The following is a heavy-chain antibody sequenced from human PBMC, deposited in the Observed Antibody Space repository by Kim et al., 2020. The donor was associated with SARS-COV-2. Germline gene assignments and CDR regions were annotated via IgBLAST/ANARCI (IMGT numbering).Heavy chain of an antibody. J-gene: IGHJ6*02. Sequence: GESLKISCKGSGYSFTSYWIAWVRQMPGKGLEWMGIIYPDDSNTKYSPSFQGQVTISADKSISAAYLQWSSLKASDTAMYYCSRQGGLNTYYYGMDVWGQ. CDR2: IYPDDSNT. D-gene: IGHD3-16*01. V-gene: IGHV5-51*01. CDR3: SRQGGLNTYYYGMDV. CDR1: GYSFTSYW.